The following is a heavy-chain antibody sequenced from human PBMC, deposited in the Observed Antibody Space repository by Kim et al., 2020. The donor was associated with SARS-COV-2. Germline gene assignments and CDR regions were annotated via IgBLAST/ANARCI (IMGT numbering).Heavy chain of an antibody. CDR1: GGSISSSSYY. CDR2: IYYSGST. D-gene: IGHD5-18*01. Sequence: SETLSLTCTVSGGSISSSSYYWGWIRQPPGKGLEWIGSIYYSGSTYYNPSLKSRVTISVDTSKNQFSLKLSSVTAADTAVYYCARALRAMGNYFDYWGQGTLVTVSS. V-gene: IGHV4-39*07. CDR3: ARALRAMGNYFDY. J-gene: IGHJ4*02.